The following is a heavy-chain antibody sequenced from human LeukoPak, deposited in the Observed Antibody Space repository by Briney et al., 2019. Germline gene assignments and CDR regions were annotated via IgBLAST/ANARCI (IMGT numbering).Heavy chain of an antibody. V-gene: IGHV3-30*03. Sequence: GGSLRLSCAASGFTFSSCGMHWVRQAPGKGLEWVAVISYDGSNKYYADSVKGRFTISRDNSKNTLYLQMNSLRAEDTAVYYCATQWGYDSMGFDYWGQGTLVTVSS. CDR2: ISYDGSNK. CDR3: ATQWGYDSMGFDY. J-gene: IGHJ4*02. D-gene: IGHD5-12*01. CDR1: GFTFSSCG.